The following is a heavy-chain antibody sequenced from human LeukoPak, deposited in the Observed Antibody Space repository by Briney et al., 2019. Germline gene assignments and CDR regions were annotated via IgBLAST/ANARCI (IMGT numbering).Heavy chain of an antibody. J-gene: IGHJ4*02. V-gene: IGHV5-51*01. CDR1: GYSFTSYW. D-gene: IGHD6-13*01. Sequence: PGESLKISCKGSGYSFTSYWIGWVRQMPGKGLEWMGIIYPGDSDTRYSPSFQGQVTISADKSISTAYLQWSSLKASDTAMYYCARQVRDSSSWSEFDYWGQGTLVTVSS. CDR2: IYPGDSDT. CDR3: ARQVRDSSSWSEFDY.